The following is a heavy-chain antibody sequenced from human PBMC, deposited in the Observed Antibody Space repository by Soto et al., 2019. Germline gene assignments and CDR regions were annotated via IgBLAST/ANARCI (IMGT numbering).Heavy chain of an antibody. CDR3: ARDQWIQLWLGFDY. J-gene: IGHJ4*02. CDR2: IWYDGSNK. V-gene: IGHV3-33*01. Sequence: QVQLVESGGGVAQPGRSLRLSCAASGFTFSSYGMHWVRQAPGKGLEWVAVIWYDGSNKYYADSVKGRFTISRDNSKNTLYLQMNSLRAEDTAVYYCARDQWIQLWLGFDYWGQGTLVTVSS. CDR1: GFTFSSYG. D-gene: IGHD5-18*01.